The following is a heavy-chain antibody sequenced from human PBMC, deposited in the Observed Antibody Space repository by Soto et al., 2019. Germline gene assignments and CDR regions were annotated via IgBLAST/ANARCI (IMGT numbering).Heavy chain of an antibody. CDR3: ASRPSDINYFGVFDY. CDR2: IHFSGSPI. Sequence: GGSLRLSCAASGFSFSSSEMTWVRQAPGKGLEWISYIHFSGSPIYYADSVKGRFTISRDNARNSLFLQMNSLRAEDTAVYYCASRPSDINYFGVFDYWGPGTPVTVSS. CDR1: GFSFSSSE. D-gene: IGHD4-4*01. V-gene: IGHV3-48*03. J-gene: IGHJ4*02.